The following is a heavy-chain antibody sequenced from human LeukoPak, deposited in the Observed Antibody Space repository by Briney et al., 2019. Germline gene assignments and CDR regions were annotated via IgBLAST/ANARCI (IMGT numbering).Heavy chain of an antibody. CDR2: ISYDGSNK. CDR1: GFTFSSYA. D-gene: IGHD6-19*01. CDR3: ARDLPAVAFVLYY. V-gene: IGHV3-30-3*01. Sequence: PGRSLRLSCAASGFTFSSYAMHWVRQAPGKGLEWVAVISYDGSNKYYADSVKGRFTISRDNSKNTLYLQMNSLRAEDTAVYYCARDLPAVAFVLYYWGQGTLVTVSS. J-gene: IGHJ4*02.